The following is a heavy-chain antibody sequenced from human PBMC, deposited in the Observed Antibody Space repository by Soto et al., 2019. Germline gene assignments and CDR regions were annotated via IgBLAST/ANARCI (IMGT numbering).Heavy chain of an antibody. V-gene: IGHV4-34*01. CDR3: ARGSIKGRSRHLDY. CDR1: GGSFSGYY. D-gene: IGHD3-3*02. CDR2: INHSGST. J-gene: IGHJ4*02. Sequence: SETLSLTCAVYGGSFSGYYWSWIRQPPGKGLEWIGEINHSGSTNYNPSLKSRVTISVDTSKNQFSLKLSSVTAADTAVYYCARGSIKGRSRHLDYWGQGTLVTVSS.